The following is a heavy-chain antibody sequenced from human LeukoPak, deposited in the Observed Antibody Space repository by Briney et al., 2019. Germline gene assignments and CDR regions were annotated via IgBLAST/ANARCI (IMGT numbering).Heavy chain of an antibody. CDR2: ISGSGGST. CDR3: ARSSRIAATKRFTTGTAFDI. D-gene: IGHD6-6*01. Sequence: GVSLRLSCAASGFTFSSYAMSWVRQAPGKGLEWVSAISGSGGSTYYADSVKGRFTISRDNSKNTLYLQMNSLRAEDTAVYYCARSSRIAATKRFTTGTAFDIWGQGTMVTVSS. V-gene: IGHV3-23*01. J-gene: IGHJ3*02. CDR1: GFTFSSYA.